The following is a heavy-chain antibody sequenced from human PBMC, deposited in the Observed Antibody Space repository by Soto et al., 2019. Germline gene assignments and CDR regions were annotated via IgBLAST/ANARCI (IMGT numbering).Heavy chain of an antibody. Sequence: PSETLSLTCAVYGGSFSGYYWSWIRQPPGKGLEWIGEINHSRSTNYNPSLKSRVTISVDTSKNQFSLKLSSVTAADTAVYYCARPFTILAAPPDWGQGTLVTVSS. J-gene: IGHJ4*02. D-gene: IGHD3-3*01. CDR3: ARPFTILAAPPD. CDR1: GGSFSGYY. V-gene: IGHV4-34*01. CDR2: INHSRST.